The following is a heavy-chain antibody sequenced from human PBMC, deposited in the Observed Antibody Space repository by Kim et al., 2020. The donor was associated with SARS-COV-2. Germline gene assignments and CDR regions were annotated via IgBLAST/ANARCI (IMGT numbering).Heavy chain of an antibody. D-gene: IGHD2-2*01. Sequence: GGSLRLSCAASGLTFMNYGMHWVRQAPGKGLEWVADISYDGTIQYYGDSVEGRFTISRDNSKNTLYLQMNSLRVEDTAVYYCAKGPIAVVPGGKMWLDPWGQGTLVTVSS. CDR3: AKGPIAVVPGGKMWLDP. CDR2: ISYDGTIQ. CDR1: GLTFMNYG. J-gene: IGHJ5*02. V-gene: IGHV3-30*18.